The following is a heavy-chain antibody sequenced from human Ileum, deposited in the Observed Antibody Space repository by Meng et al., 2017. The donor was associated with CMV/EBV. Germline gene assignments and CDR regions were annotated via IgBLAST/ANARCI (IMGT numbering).Heavy chain of an antibody. CDR2: VTRSGST. V-gene: IGHV4-34*01. CDR3: ARGSSQVWELLHY. Sequence: QGQLQQVGAGLLKPSEPLSLICAVYGGSFSSYHWTWIRQPPGKGLEWIGEVTRSGSTNYNPSLKSRLIISLDTSTNQFSLKLNSVTAADTAIYYCARGSSQVWELLHYWGQGTLVTVSS. J-gene: IGHJ4*02. D-gene: IGHD1-26*01. CDR1: GGSFSSYH.